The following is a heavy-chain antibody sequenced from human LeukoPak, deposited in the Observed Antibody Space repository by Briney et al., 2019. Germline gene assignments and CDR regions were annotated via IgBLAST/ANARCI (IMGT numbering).Heavy chain of an antibody. V-gene: IGHV3-11*01. J-gene: IGHJ4*02. CDR1: GFTFSDYY. Sequence: TGGSLRLSCAASGFTFSDYYMSWIRQAPGKGLEWVSYISSSGSTIYYADSVKGRFTISRDNAKNSLYLQMNSLRAEDTAVFYCARDQYDTWSRRGNFDSWGQGTLVTVSS. CDR2: ISSSGSTI. D-gene: IGHD3-3*01. CDR3: ARDQYDTWSRRGNFDS.